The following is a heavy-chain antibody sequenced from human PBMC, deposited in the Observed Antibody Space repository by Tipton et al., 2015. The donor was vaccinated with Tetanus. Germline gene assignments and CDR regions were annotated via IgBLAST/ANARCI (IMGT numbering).Heavy chain of an antibody. D-gene: IGHD3-10*01. CDR2: ISDSGLT. J-gene: IGHJ4*02. V-gene: IGHV4-61*08. Sequence: TLSLTCSVSGGSLRSGDHNWSWIRQPPGKGLEWLAYISDSGLTNSNYFLKSRITISRDTSRNQFSLKLTSVTAADTAVYYCTRANHEFPKKGPFDSWGQGTLVIVS. CDR3: TRANHEFPKKGPFDS. CDR1: GGSLRSGDHN.